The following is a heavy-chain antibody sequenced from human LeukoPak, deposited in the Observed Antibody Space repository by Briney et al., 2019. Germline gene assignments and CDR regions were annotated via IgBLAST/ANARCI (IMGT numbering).Heavy chain of an antibody. J-gene: IGHJ5*02. CDR3: ARSKLVGQQLGDWFDP. CDR2: IYYSGST. Sequence: SETLSLTCTVSGGSISSYYWSWIRQPPGKGLEWIGYIYYSGSTNYNPSLKSRVTISVDTSKNQFSLKLSSVTAADTAVYYCARSKLVGQQLGDWFDPWGQGTLVTVSS. CDR1: GGSISSYY. D-gene: IGHD2-15*01. V-gene: IGHV4-59*01.